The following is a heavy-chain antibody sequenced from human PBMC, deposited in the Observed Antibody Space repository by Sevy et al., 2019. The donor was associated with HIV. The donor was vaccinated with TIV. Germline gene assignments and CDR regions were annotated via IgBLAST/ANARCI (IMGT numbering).Heavy chain of an antibody. J-gene: IGHJ3*02. CDR1: GGSINSDH. CDR2: VYYTGGT. CDR3: ARRNDFDI. Sequence: SESLSLTCTVSGGSINSDHWNWIRQPPGKGLEWFGYVYYTGGTNYNPSLKNRVTISVDRTKKQFSLKLTSVTAADTALYYCARRNDFDIWGQGTMVTVSS. V-gene: IGHV4-59*08.